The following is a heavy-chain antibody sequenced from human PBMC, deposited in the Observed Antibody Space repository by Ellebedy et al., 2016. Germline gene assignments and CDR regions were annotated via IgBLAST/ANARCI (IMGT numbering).Heavy chain of an antibody. CDR2: ISISSGTI. Sequence: GESLKISCAASGFIFSTYDMNWVRQAPGKGLEWVSYISISSGTISYADSVKGRFTISRDNAKNSLYLQMNSLRAEDTAVYYCARPRLGSGSWGAFDIWGQGTMVTVSS. CDR3: ARPRLGSGSWGAFDI. J-gene: IGHJ3*02. V-gene: IGHV3-48*04. D-gene: IGHD3-10*01. CDR1: GFIFSTYD.